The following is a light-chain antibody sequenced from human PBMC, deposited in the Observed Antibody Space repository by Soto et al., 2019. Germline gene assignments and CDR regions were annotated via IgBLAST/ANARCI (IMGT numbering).Light chain of an antibody. V-gene: IGKV3-20*01. CDR2: AAS. CDR1: QRSSSN. CDR3: QQYDSSCT. J-gene: IGKJ1*01. Sequence: EIVMTPSPATLSVSLGERATLPFRASQRSSSNLAWYQQKPGQAPRLLIYAASRRATGIPDRFSGSGSGTDFTLTISSLEPEDFSVYYCQQYDSSCTFGQGTKVDI.